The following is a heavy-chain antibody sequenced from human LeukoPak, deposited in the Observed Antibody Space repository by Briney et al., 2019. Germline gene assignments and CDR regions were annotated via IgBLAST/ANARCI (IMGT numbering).Heavy chain of an antibody. CDR3: AKDSGAFGVVIPSYYFDY. CDR2: IRYDGSNK. D-gene: IGHD3-3*01. Sequence: PGGSLRLSCAASGFTFSSYGMHWVRQAPGKGLEWVAFIRYDGSNKYYADSVKGRFTISRDNSKNTLYLQMNSLRAEDTAVYYCAKDSGAFGVVIPSYYFDYWGQGTLVTLSS. J-gene: IGHJ4*02. CDR1: GFTFSSYG. V-gene: IGHV3-30*02.